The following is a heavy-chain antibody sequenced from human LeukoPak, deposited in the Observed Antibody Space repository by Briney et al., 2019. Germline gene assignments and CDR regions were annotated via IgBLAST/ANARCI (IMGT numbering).Heavy chain of an antibody. Sequence: QPGGSLRLSCAASGFTFSSYAMSWVRQAPGKGLEWVSAISGRGGSTYYADSVKGRFTISRDNSKSTLYLQMNSLRAEDTAVYYCAKGAARVDHDILTGGTFVNWGQGTLVTVSS. D-gene: IGHD3-9*01. V-gene: IGHV3-23*01. J-gene: IGHJ4*02. CDR3: AKGAARVDHDILTGGTFVN. CDR1: GFTFSSYA. CDR2: ISGRGGST.